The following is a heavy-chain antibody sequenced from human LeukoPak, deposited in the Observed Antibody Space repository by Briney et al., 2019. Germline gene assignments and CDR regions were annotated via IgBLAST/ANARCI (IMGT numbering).Heavy chain of an antibody. V-gene: IGHV1-2*06. D-gene: IGHD3-22*01. Sequence: ASVKVSCKASGCTLTDYYMHWVRQAPGQGLEWMGRINPNSGGTNYAQKFQGRVTMTRDTSISTVYMELSRLRSDDTAVYYCARVGYYESSGYYEYWGQGTLVTVSS. CDR3: ARVGYYESSGYYEY. CDR1: GCTLTDYY. J-gene: IGHJ4*02. CDR2: INPNSGGT.